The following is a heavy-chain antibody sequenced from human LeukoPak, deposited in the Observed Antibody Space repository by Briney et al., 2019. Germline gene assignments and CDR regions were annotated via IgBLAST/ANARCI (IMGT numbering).Heavy chain of an antibody. V-gene: IGHV4-61*01. CDR2: IYYSGST. Sequence: SETLSLTCTVSGGSVSSDSYYWRWIRQPPGKGLEWIGYIYYSGSTNYNPSLKSRVTISVDTSKNQFSLKLSSVTAADTAVYYCARVPQFNGLFDYWGQGNLVTVSS. J-gene: IGHJ4*02. CDR3: ARVPQFNGLFDY. D-gene: IGHD3/OR15-3a*01. CDR1: GGSVSSDSYY.